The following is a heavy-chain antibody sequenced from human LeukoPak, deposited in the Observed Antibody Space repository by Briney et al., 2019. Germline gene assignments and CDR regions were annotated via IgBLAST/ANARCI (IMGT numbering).Heavy chain of an antibody. CDR2: INTDGSST. CDR1: GFTFSSYW. D-gene: IGHD1-26*01. V-gene: IGHV3-74*01. J-gene: IGHJ3*02. Sequence: PGGSLRLSCAASGFTFSSYWMHWVRHAPGKGLVWVSRINTDGSSTNYADSVKGRFTISRDNAKNTVYLQMNGLRAEDTAVYYCGRVSYSGIYGGAFDIWGQGTMVTVSS. CDR3: GRVSYSGIYGGAFDI.